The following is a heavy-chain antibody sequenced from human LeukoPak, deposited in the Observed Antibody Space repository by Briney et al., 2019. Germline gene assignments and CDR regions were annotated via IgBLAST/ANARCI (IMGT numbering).Heavy chain of an antibody. V-gene: IGHV1-3*01. CDR1: GYTFTSYS. Sequence: ASVKVSFKASGYTFTSYSMHWVRQATGQRLEWMGWINAGNGNTKYSQKFQGRVTITRDTSASTAYIELSSLRSEDTAVYYCALGYCSGGSCYPYDYWGQGTLVTVSS. CDR3: ALGYCSGGSCYPYDY. D-gene: IGHD2-15*01. J-gene: IGHJ4*02. CDR2: INAGNGNT.